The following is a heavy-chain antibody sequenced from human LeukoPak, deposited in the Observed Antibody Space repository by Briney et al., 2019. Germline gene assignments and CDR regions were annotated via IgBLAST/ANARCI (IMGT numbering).Heavy chain of an antibody. V-gene: IGHV3-30*02. J-gene: IGHJ6*04. CDR3: AELGITMIGGV. CDR2: IQYDGSNE. Sequence: GGSLRLSCAASGFTLSSYDMHWVRQAPGKELEWVTFIQYDGSNEYQADPVKGRFSISRDNAKNSLYLQMNSLGAEDTAVYYCAELGITMIGGVWGKGTTVTISS. D-gene: IGHD3-10*02. CDR1: GFTLSSYD.